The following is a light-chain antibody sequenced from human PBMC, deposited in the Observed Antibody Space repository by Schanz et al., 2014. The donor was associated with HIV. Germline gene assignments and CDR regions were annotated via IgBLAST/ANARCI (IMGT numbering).Light chain of an antibody. V-gene: IGLV1-47*01. J-gene: IGLJ2*01. CDR3: AAWDDSLNGVV. CDR1: SSNIGSNY. CDR2: RNN. Sequence: QSVLTQPPSASGTPGQRVTISCSGSSSNIGSNYVYWYQQLPGTAPKLLIYRNNQRPSGVPDRFSGSKSGTSASLAISGLQPEDEADYYCAAWDDSLNGVVFGGGTKLTVL.